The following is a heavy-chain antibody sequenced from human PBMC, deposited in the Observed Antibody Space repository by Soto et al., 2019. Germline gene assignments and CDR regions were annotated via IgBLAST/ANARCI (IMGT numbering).Heavy chain of an antibody. CDR2: IIPIFGTA. CDR3: ASTFTMVRGVIIDRLEFDY. D-gene: IGHD3-10*01. J-gene: IGHJ4*02. Sequence: QVQLVQSGAEVKKPGSSVKVSCKASGGTFSSYAISWVRQAPGQGLEWMGGIIPIFGTANYAQKFQGRVTITADESTSTAYMDLSSLRSEDTAVYYCASTFTMVRGVIIDRLEFDYWGQGTLVTVSS. V-gene: IGHV1-69*01. CDR1: GGTFSSYA.